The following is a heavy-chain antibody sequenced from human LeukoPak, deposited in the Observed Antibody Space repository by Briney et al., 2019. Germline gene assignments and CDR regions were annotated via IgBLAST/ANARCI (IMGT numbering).Heavy chain of an antibody. CDR2: ISSSSSAI. Sequence: GGSLRLSCAASGFTFSSYSMNWVRQAPGKGLELVSYISSSSSAIYYADSVKGRFTISRDNAKNSLYLQMNSLRAEDTAVYYCASVGYSYGYGTFDYWGQGTLVTVSS. J-gene: IGHJ4*02. D-gene: IGHD5-18*01. CDR1: GFTFSSYS. V-gene: IGHV3-48*04. CDR3: ASVGYSYGYGTFDY.